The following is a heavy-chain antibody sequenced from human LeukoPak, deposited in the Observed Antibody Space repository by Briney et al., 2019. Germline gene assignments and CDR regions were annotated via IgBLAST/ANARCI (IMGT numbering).Heavy chain of an antibody. CDR2: IYYSGST. CDR3: ARVPLSSGGYYDY. J-gene: IGHJ4*02. D-gene: IGHD3-22*01. CDR1: GGSISSYY. Sequence: SETLSLTCTVSGGSISSYYWSWIRQPPGKGLEWIGYIYYSGSTNYNPSLKSRVTISVDSSKNQFSLKLSSVTAADTAVYYCARVPLSSGGYYDYWGQGTLVTVSS. V-gene: IGHV4-59*01.